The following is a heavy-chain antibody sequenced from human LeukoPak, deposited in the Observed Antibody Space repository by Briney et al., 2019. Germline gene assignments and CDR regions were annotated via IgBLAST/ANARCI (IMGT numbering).Heavy chain of an antibody. J-gene: IGHJ4*02. Sequence: SETLSLTCTVSGGSINSYYWSWIRQPPGRGLEWIGYIFYTGSTNYNPSLKSRVTISVDTSKNQFSLKLSSVTAADTAVYYCARVWNYYDSSGYKNPYFDYWGQGTLVTISS. D-gene: IGHD3-22*01. CDR1: GGSINSYY. CDR3: ARVWNYYDSSGYKNPYFDY. V-gene: IGHV4-59*01. CDR2: IFYTGST.